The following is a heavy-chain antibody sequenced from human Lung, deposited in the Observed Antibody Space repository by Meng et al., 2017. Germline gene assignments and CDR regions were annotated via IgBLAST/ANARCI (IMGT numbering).Heavy chain of an antibody. Sequence: VQVVDSGVGVFTPGGSLGLACSVSGFTFINSAMSWVRQAPGKGLEWVSGISIDGDRTYYVDSVKGRFTISRDNSKNTVYLQMNSLRGEDTAVYFCAKEEVPNDYWGQGTLVTVSS. V-gene: IGHV3-23*04. J-gene: IGHJ4*02. D-gene: IGHD2-2*01. CDR2: ISIDGDRT. CDR1: GFTFINSA. CDR3: AKEEVPNDY.